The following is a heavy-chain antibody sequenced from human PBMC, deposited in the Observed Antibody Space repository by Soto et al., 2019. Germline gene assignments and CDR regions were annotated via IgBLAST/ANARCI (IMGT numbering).Heavy chain of an antibody. D-gene: IGHD3-3*01. CDR2: IYYSGST. CDR3: ARSIGYDFWSGYCLDY. CDR1: GGSISSSNW. J-gene: IGHJ4*02. Sequence: SETLSLTCAVSGGSISSSNWWSWIRQPPGKGLEWIGYIYYSGSTYYNPSLKSRVTISVDTSKNQFSLKLSSVTAADTAVYYCARSIGYDFWSGYCLDYWGQGTLVTVSS. V-gene: IGHV4-30-4*01.